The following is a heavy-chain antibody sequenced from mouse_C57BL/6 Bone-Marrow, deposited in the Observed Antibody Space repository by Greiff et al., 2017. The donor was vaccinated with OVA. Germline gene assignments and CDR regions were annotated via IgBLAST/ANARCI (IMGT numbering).Heavy chain of an antibody. V-gene: IGHV1-19*01. J-gene: IGHJ2*01. D-gene: IGHD1-1*01. CDR2: INPYNGGT. CDR3: ARSLYYYSPLYFDY. Sequence: VQLQQSGPVLVKPGASVKMSCKASGYTFTDYYMNWVKQSHGKSLEWIGVINPYNGGTSYNQKFKGKATLTVDKSSSTAYMELNSLTSEDSAVYYCARSLYYYSPLYFDYWGQGTTLTVSS. CDR1: GYTFTDYY.